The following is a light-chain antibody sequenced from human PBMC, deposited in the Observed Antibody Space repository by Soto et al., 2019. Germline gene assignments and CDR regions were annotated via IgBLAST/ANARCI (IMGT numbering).Light chain of an antibody. CDR1: QGISSA. V-gene: IGKV1-13*02. J-gene: IGKJ4*01. Sequence: ALQLPQSQSSLSASVGDRVTITCRASQGISSALAWYQQKPGKAPKLLIYDASSLESGVPSRFSGSGSGTDFTLTISSLQPEDFATYYCQQFNSYLLTFGGGTKVEIK. CDR3: QQFNSYLLT. CDR2: DAS.